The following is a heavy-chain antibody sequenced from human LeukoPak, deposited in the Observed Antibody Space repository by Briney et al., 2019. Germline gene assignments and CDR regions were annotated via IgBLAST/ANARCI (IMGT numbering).Heavy chain of an antibody. CDR1: GYTFTSYG. CDR2: ISAYNGNT. V-gene: IGHV1-18*01. J-gene: IGHJ4*02. D-gene: IGHD6-13*01. CDR3: ARDGIAAAGGPFDY. Sequence: EASVKVSCKASGYTFTSYGISWVRQAPGQGLEWMGWISAYNGNTNYAQKLQGRVTMTTDTSTSTAYMELRSLRSDDTAVYCCARDGIAAAGGPFDYWGQGTLVTVSS.